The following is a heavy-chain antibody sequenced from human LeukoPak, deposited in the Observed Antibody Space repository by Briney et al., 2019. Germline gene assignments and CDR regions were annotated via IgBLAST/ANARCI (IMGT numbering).Heavy chain of an antibody. Sequence: GGSLRLSCAASGFTFSSYSMNWVRQAPGKGLELVSSISSSSPYIYYADSVKGRFTISRDNAKNSLYLQMNSLRADDTAVHCCARLLLGQPHFSHSSGYYGYWGQGTLVTVSS. V-gene: IGHV3-21*01. CDR1: GFTFSSYS. CDR2: ISSSSPYI. D-gene: IGHD3-22*01. CDR3: ARLLLGQPHFSHSSGYYGY. J-gene: IGHJ4*02.